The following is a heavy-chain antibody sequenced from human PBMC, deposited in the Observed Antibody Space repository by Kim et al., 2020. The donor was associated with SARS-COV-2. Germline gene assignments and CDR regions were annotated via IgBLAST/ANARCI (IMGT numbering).Heavy chain of an antibody. J-gene: IGHJ4*02. Sequence: SETLSLTCTVSGGSISSGDYYWSWIRQPPGKGLEWIGYIYYSGSTYYNPSLKSRVTISVDTSKNQFSLKLSSVTAADTAVYYCARGLLWFGELTRLDYWGQGTLVTVSS. D-gene: IGHD3-10*01. CDR2: IYYSGST. V-gene: IGHV4-30-4*01. CDR1: GGSISSGDYY. CDR3: ARGLLWFGELTRLDY.